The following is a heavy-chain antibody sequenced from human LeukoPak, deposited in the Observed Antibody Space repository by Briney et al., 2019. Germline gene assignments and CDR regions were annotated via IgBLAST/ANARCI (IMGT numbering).Heavy chain of an antibody. D-gene: IGHD6-6*01. CDR1: GFSFSGHW. Sequence: GGSLRLSCTASGFSFSGHWMHWARHLPGKGLVWVSRISPTGNTTSYADSVKGRFTVSRDNAKNTLYPQVNNLRAEDTAVYYCARGPNSNWSGLDFWGQGTLLTVSS. CDR2: ISPTGNTT. CDR3: ARGPNSNWSGLDF. J-gene: IGHJ4*02. V-gene: IGHV3-74*01.